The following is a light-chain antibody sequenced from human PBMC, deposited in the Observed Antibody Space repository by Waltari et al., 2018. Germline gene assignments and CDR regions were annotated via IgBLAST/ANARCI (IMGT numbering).Light chain of an antibody. V-gene: IGKV1-13*02. CDR1: QGLKNY. CDR3: EQQKSYPPT. Sequence: IQLTKSPPSLSASVGDTVTITCRASQGLKNYLAWYQQKPGTAPKPSIYYASNLESGVPSSFSGSGSEEDFTFTISCLQPGDFATFYGEQQKSYPPTFDQGTKVELK. CDR2: YAS. J-gene: IGKJ1*01.